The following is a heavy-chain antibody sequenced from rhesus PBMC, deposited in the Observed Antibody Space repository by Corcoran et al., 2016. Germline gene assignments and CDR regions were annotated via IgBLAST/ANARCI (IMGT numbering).Heavy chain of an antibody. Sequence: LQLQASGPGPVKASATLSVTCAGPCCLISRLYLRPMRPVPGKGVAGVGYIYGSGSTTNSNPSLKSRVNLSVDTSKNQLSLKLSSVTAADTAVYYCARAPGYNIWTGYWDWYSDLWGPGTPITISS. CDR2: IYGSGSTT. D-gene: IGHD3-3*01. J-gene: IGHJ2*01. CDR3: ARAPGYNIWTGYWDWYSDL. V-gene: IGHV4-169*01. CDR1: CCLISRLY.